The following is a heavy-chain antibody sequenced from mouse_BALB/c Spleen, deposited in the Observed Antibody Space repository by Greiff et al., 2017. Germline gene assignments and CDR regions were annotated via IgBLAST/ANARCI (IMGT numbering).Heavy chain of an antibody. CDR1: GYTFTEYI. Sequence: QVQLQQSGAELVKPGASVKLSCKASGYTFTEYIIHWVKQRSGQGLEWIGWFYPGSGSIKYNEKFKDKATLTADKSSSTVYMELSRLTSEDSAVYFCARHEEGYYGSSYYYAMDYWGQGTSVTVSS. CDR3: ARHEEGYYGSSYYYAMDY. J-gene: IGHJ4*01. D-gene: IGHD1-1*01. CDR2: FYPGSGSI. V-gene: IGHV1-62-2*01.